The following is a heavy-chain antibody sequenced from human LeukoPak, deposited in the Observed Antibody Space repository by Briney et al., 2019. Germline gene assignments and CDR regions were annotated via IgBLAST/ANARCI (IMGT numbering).Heavy chain of an antibody. D-gene: IGHD4-17*01. V-gene: IGHV1-2*02. CDR3: ARDSESLGTGDTTVTFDY. J-gene: IGHJ4*02. Sequence: ASVNVSCKASGYTFTGYYMHWVRQAPGQGLEWMGWINPNRGGTNYTQKIQGKVTMTRDTSISTAYMELSRLRSDDKDVYYCARDSESLGTGDTTVTFDYWGQGTLVTVSS. CDR1: GYTFTGYY. CDR2: INPNRGGT.